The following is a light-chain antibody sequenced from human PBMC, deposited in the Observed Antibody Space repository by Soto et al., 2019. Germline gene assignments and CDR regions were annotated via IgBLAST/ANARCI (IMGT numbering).Light chain of an antibody. CDR1: SSNIESNT. CDR3: LAWDDSLNGNL. V-gene: IGLV1-44*01. CDR2: TND. Sequence: QSVLTQPPSASGTPGQRVTISCSGSSSNIESNTVYWYQQLPGMAPRLLIHTNDRRPSGVPDRFSGSKSGTSASLAISGLQSEDEADYYCLAWDDSLNGNLFCTGTKVTVL. J-gene: IGLJ1*01.